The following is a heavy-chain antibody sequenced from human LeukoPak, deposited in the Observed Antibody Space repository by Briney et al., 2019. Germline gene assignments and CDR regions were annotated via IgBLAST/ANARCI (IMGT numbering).Heavy chain of an antibody. Sequence: PGGSLRLSCTASGFTVSSNYMSWVRQAPGKGLEWVSSISSSSYIYYADSVKGRFTISRDNAKNSLYLQMNSLRVEDMAVYYCARRDGYNSYYYGMDVWGQGTTVTVSS. CDR1: GFTVSSNY. D-gene: IGHD5-24*01. V-gene: IGHV3-69-1*01. J-gene: IGHJ6*02. CDR3: ARRDGYNSYYYGMDV. CDR2: ISSSSYI.